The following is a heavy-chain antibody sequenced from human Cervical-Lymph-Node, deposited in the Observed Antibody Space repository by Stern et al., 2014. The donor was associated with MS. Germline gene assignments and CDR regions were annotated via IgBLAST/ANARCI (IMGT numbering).Heavy chain of an antibody. D-gene: IGHD6-13*01. CDR1: GGTFSSYA. CDR3: ARAGSSSTWLADF. Sequence: VQLVESGAEVKKPGSSVKVSCKASGGTFSSYAISWVRQAPGQGLAWLGGIIPIFRTAHYAQKFQGRVTITADESTSTAYMELSSLKSEDTAIYYCARAGSSSTWLADFWGQGTLVTVSS. V-gene: IGHV1-69*01. J-gene: IGHJ4*02. CDR2: IIPIFRTA.